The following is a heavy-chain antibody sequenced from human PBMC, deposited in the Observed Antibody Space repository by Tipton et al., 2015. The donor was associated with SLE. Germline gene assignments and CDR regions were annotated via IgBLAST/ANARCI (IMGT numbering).Heavy chain of an antibody. J-gene: IGHJ3*01. CDR3: ARDVSPVDGGATYDAFDV. CDR2: IRHDGTKK. Sequence: SLRLSCAASAFTFSTSWMTWVRQAPGKGLEWVANIRHDGTKKYYADSVNGRFTISRDNAENYLFLQKNSLRAEDTAVYFCARDVSPVDGGATYDAFDVWGQGTMVTVSS. CDR1: AFTFSTSW. D-gene: IGHD2-21*01. V-gene: IGHV3-7*01.